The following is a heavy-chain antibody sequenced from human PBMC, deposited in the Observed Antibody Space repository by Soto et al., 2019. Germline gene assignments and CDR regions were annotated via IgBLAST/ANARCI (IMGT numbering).Heavy chain of an antibody. V-gene: IGHV3-23*01. J-gene: IGHJ6*02. CDR2: ISGSGGST. D-gene: IGHD3-9*01. CDR3: ATWATYFDWLLPPYYYYYYGMDV. Sequence: GGSLRLSCAASGFTFSSYAMSWVRQAPGKGLEWVSAISGSGGSTYYADSVKGRFTISRDNSKNTLYLQMNSLRAEDTAVYYCATWATYFDWLLPPYYYYYYGMDVWGQGTTVTVSS. CDR1: GFTFSSYA.